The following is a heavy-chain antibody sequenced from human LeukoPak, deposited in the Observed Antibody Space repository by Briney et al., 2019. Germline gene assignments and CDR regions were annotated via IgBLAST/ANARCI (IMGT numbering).Heavy chain of an antibody. CDR2: INPNSGGT. Sequence: GASVKVSCKASGYTFTGYYMHWVRQAPGQGIEWMGWINPNSGGTNYAQKFQGRVTMTRDTSISTAYMELSRLRSDDTAVYYCARVVVVPAAIRYYYYGMDVWGQGTTVTVSS. CDR1: GYTFTGYY. D-gene: IGHD2-2*01. J-gene: IGHJ6*02. CDR3: ARVVVVPAAIRYYYYGMDV. V-gene: IGHV1-2*02.